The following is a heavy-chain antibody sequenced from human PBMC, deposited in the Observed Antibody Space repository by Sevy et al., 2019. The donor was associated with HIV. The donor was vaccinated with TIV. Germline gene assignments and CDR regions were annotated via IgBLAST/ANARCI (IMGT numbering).Heavy chain of an antibody. J-gene: IGHJ4*02. Sequence: GGSLRLSCAASGFTFYDYAMHWVRQAPGKGLEWVSGISWNSGTIGYADSVKGRFTISRDNAKNSLYLQMNSLRAEDTALYYCARQRGVVLVPAAPFDYWGQGTLVTISS. CDR2: ISWNSGTI. D-gene: IGHD2-2*01. CDR3: ARQRGVVLVPAAPFDY. CDR1: GFTFYDYA. V-gene: IGHV3-9*01.